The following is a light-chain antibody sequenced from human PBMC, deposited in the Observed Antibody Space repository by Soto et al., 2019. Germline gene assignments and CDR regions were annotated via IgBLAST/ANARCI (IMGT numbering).Light chain of an antibody. Sequence: EIVLTQSPGTLSLSPGERATLSCRASQSVSSSYLAWYQQKPGRAPRLLIYGASSRATGIPDMFSGSGSGTDFTLTISRLEPEDFAVYYCQQYGSARGYTFGQGTKLEIK. CDR3: QQYGSARGYT. CDR1: QSVSSSY. J-gene: IGKJ2*01. V-gene: IGKV3-20*01. CDR2: GAS.